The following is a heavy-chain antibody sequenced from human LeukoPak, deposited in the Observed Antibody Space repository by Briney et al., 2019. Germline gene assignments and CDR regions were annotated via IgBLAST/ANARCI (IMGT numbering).Heavy chain of an antibody. CDR3: ARGRRDTAMVSDY. CDR1: GFTFSSCS. CDR2: ISSSSSYI. J-gene: IGHJ4*02. V-gene: IGHV3-21*01. Sequence: PGGSLRLSCAASGFTFSSCSMNWVRQAPGKGLEWVSSISSSSSYIYYADSVKGRFTIFRDNAKNSLYLQMNSLRAEDTAVYYCARGRRDTAMVSDYWGQGTLVTVSS. D-gene: IGHD5-18*01.